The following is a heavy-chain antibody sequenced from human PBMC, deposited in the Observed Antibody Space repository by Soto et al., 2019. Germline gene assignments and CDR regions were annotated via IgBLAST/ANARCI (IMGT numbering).Heavy chain of an antibody. Sequence: QVQLVQSGAEVKKPGASVKVSCKASGYTFTGYYMHWVRQAPGQGLEWMGWINPNSGGTNYAQKFQGRVYMTRDTSISTDYMEMSRLRSDDTAVYYCARAPPQYAARAGYCMDVCGQGTTVTVSS. CDR3: ARAPPQYAARAGYCMDV. J-gene: IGHJ6*02. V-gene: IGHV1-2*02. CDR1: GYTFTGYY. D-gene: IGHD6-6*01. CDR2: INPNSGGT.